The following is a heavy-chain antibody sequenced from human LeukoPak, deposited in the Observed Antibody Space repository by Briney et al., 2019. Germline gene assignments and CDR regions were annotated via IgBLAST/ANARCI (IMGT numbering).Heavy chain of an antibody. CDR1: GYTLTELS. CDR3: ARDQRGTSGYGIFDY. Sequence: ASVKVSCKVSGYTLTELSMHWVRQAPGKGLEWMGGFDPEDGETIYAQKFQGRVTITADESTSTAYMELSSLRSEDTAVYYCARDQRGTSGYGIFDYWGQGTLITVSS. CDR2: FDPEDGET. D-gene: IGHD5-12*01. J-gene: IGHJ4*02. V-gene: IGHV1-24*01.